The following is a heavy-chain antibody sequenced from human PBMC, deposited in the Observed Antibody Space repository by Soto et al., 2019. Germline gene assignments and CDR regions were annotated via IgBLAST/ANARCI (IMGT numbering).Heavy chain of an antibody. CDR2: IYYSGST. Sequence: SETLSLTCTVSGGSISSYYWSWIRQPPGKGLEWIGYIYYSGSTNYNPSLKSRVTISVDTSKNQFSLKLSSVTAADTAVYYCARHELRGGYDKLDPWGQGTLVTV. J-gene: IGHJ5*02. CDR1: GGSISSYY. V-gene: IGHV4-59*08. CDR3: ARHELRGGYDKLDP. D-gene: IGHD5-12*01.